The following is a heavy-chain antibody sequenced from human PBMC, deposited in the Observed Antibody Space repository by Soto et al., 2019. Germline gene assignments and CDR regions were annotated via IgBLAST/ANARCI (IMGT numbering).Heavy chain of an antibody. CDR1: GGSFSGYY. CDR2: INHSGST. CDR3: ARGLDYDFWSGFTYYYYYGMDV. D-gene: IGHD3-3*01. Sequence: SETLSLTCAVYGGSFSGYYWSWIRQPPGKGLEWIGEINHSGSTNYNPSLKSRVTISVDTSKNQFSLKLSSVTAADTAVYYCARGLDYDFWSGFTYYYYYGMDVWGQGTTVTVSS. J-gene: IGHJ6*02. V-gene: IGHV4-34*01.